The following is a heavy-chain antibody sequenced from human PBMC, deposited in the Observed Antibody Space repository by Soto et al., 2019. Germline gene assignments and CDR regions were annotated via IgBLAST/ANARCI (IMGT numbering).Heavy chain of an antibody. CDR1: GFTLGNYW. V-gene: IGHV3-74*01. CDR2: INDYGTTI. J-gene: IGHJ4*02. Sequence: PGGSLRLSCAASGFTLGNYWMHWVRQAPGKGLVWVSRINDYGTTINYAESVEGRFIISRDDAKSEVYLQMNNLRAEDSAVYYCARGGLDPLDYWGQGALVTVSS. CDR3: ARGGLDPLDY. D-gene: IGHD1-1*01.